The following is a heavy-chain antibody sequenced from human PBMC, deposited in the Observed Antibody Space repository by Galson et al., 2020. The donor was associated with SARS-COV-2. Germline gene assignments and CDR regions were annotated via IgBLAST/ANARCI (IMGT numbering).Heavy chain of an antibody. V-gene: IGHV4-4*07. D-gene: IGHD7-27*01. CDR1: GGSISSYY. CDR3: ARDRWAWGISFLDAFDI. J-gene: IGHJ3*02. CDR2: IYTSGST. Sequence: ASETLSLTCTVSGGSISSYYWSWIRQPAGKGLEWIGRIYTSGSTNYNPSLKTRVTMSVDTSKNQFSLKLSSVTAADTAVYYCARDRWAWGISFLDAFDIWGQGTMVTVSS.